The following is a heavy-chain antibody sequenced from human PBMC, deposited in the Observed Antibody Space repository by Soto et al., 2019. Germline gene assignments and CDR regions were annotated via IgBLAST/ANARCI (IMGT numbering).Heavy chain of an antibody. CDR2: INHSGST. J-gene: IGHJ5*02. V-gene: IGHV4-34*01. D-gene: IGHD3-22*01. Sequence: PSETLSLTCAVYGGSFSGYYWSWIRQPPGKGLEWIGEINHSGSTNYNPSLKSRVTISVDTSKNQFSLKLSSVTAEDTAVYYCARYYYDSSGPNWFDPWGQGTLVTVSS. CDR1: GGSFSGYY. CDR3: ARYYYDSSGPNWFDP.